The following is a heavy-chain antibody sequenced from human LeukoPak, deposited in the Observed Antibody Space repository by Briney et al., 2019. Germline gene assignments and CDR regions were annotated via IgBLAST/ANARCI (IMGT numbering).Heavy chain of an antibody. CDR2: IKHSVSS. Sequence: SETLSLTCTVYGGSFSGHYWSWIRQPPGKGREWIGQIKHSVSSNYNPSLKSRVTISLDTTKKQFSLKLSSVTAADTAVYYCAGRRITIFGEVIRSRRHYFDPWGQGSLVTVSS. V-gene: IGHV4-34*01. J-gene: IGHJ5*02. CDR1: GGSFSGHY. D-gene: IGHD3-3*01. CDR3: AGRRITIFGEVIRSRRHYFDP.